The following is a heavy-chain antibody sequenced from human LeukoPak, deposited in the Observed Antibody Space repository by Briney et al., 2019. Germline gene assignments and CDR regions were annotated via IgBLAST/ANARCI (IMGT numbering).Heavy chain of an antibody. CDR1: GFTFRSYW. CDR3: ARDPRTVRI. CDR2: INSDGSSP. V-gene: IGHV3-74*01. Sequence: GGSLRLSCAAAGFTFRSYWMHWVRQAPGKGLVWVSRINSDGSSPSYADSVKGRFTISRDNAKNSLYLQMNSLRVEDTAVYFCARDPRTVRIWGQGTLVTVSS. J-gene: IGHJ4*02. D-gene: IGHD1-1*01.